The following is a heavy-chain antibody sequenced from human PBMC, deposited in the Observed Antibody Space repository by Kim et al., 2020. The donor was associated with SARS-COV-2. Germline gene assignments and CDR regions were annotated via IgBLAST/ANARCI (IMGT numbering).Heavy chain of an antibody. Sequence: SETLSLTCTVSGYSISSGYYWGWIRQPPGKGLEWIGSIYHSGSTYYNPSLKSRVTISVDTSKNQFSLKLSSVTAADTAVYYCARGHDHYDILTGYYATYSNWFDPWGQGTLVTVSS. CDR1: GYSISSGYY. CDR2: IYHSGST. J-gene: IGHJ5*02. D-gene: IGHD3-9*01. CDR3: ARGHDHYDILTGYYATYSNWFDP. V-gene: IGHV4-38-2*02.